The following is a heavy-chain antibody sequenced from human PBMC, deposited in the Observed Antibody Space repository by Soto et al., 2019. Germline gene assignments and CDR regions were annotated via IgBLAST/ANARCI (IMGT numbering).Heavy chain of an antibody. J-gene: IGHJ5*02. Sequence: EVQLLESGGGLVQPGGSLRLSCAASGFTFSSYAMSWVRQAPGKGLEWVSAISGSGGSTYYADSVKGRFTISRDNSKNTRYLQMNSLRAEDTAVYYCAKDQALPNSGSFDNWFEPWGQGTLVTVSS. CDR2: ISGSGGST. CDR3: AKDQALPNSGSFDNWFEP. D-gene: IGHD3-10*01. V-gene: IGHV3-23*01. CDR1: GFTFSSYA.